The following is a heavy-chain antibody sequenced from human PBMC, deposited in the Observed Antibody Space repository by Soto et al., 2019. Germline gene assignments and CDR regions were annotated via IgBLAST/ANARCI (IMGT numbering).Heavy chain of an antibody. CDR1: GFTLSSYS. CDR3: ASSTGSTTAFDY. J-gene: IGHJ4*02. V-gene: IGHV3-21*01. Sequence: GGSLRLSCAASGFTLSSYSMNWVRQAPGKGLEWVSSISSSSSYIDYADSVKSRFTISRDNAKNTLYLQMNSLRAEDTAVYYCASSTGSTTAFDYWGQGTLVTVSS. D-gene: IGHD1-26*01. CDR2: ISSSSSYI.